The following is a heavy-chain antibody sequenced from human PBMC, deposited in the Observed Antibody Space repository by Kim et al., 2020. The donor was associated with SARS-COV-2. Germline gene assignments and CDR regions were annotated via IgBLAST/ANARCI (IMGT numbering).Heavy chain of an antibody. CDR3: AIFTMVRGVTPYYFDY. Sequence: LKSRVTITVDTSKNQFSLKLSSVTAADTAVYYCAIFTMVRGVTPYYFDYWGQGTLVTVSS. J-gene: IGHJ4*02. V-gene: IGHV4-31*02. D-gene: IGHD3-10*01.